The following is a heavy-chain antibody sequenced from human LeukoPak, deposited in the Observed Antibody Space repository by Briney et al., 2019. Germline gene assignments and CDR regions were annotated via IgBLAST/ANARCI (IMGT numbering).Heavy chain of an antibody. CDR2: INPNSGGT. D-gene: IGHD3-10*01. V-gene: IGHV1-2*02. CDR1: GYTFTGYY. CDR3: ARTDITMVRGEKPLFGY. Sequence: SVKVSCKASGYTFTGYYMHWVRQAPGQGLEWMGWINPNSGGTNYAQKFQGRVTMTRDTSISTAYMELSRLRSDDTAVYYCARTDITMVRGEKPLFGYWGQGTLVTVSS. J-gene: IGHJ4*02.